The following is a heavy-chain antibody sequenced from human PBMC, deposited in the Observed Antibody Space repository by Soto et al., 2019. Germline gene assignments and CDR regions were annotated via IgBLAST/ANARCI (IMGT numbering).Heavy chain of an antibody. Sequence: QVQLVQSGAEVRKPGSSVKVSCKASGGTFSSYIISWVRQAPGQGLEWMGGIIPIFGTANYAQRFQGRVTITADESTSTAYMELSSPRSEDTAVYYCARVVVGTTSDYYYGMDVWGQGTTVTVSS. CDR3: ARVVVGTTSDYYYGMDV. CDR2: IIPIFGTA. CDR1: GGTFSSYI. D-gene: IGHD1-26*01. V-gene: IGHV1-69*01. J-gene: IGHJ6*02.